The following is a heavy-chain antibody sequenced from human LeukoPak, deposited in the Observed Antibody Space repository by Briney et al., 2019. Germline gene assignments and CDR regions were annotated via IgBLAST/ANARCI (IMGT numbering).Heavy chain of an antibody. Sequence: GRSPRLSCAASGFTFDDYAMHWVRQAPGKGLEWVSGISWNSGSIGYADSVKGRFTISRDNAKNSLYLQMNSLRAEDMALYYCAKDRVVRGVIGAFDIWGQGTMVTVSS. V-gene: IGHV3-9*03. CDR2: ISWNSGSI. J-gene: IGHJ3*02. CDR1: GFTFDDYA. D-gene: IGHD3-10*01. CDR3: AKDRVVRGVIGAFDI.